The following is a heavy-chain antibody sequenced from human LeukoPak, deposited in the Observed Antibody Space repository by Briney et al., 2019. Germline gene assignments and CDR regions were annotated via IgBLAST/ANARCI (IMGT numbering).Heavy chain of an antibody. CDR3: ARGGDYGDYVGNGMDV. Sequence: SETLSLTCTVSGGSISSYYWSWIRQPPGKGLEWNGYIYYSGSTNYNPSLKSRVTISVDTSKNQFSLKLSSVTAADTAVYYCARGGDYGDYVGNGMDVWGQGTTVTVSS. J-gene: IGHJ6*02. V-gene: IGHV4-59*01. D-gene: IGHD4-17*01. CDR2: IYYSGST. CDR1: GGSISSYY.